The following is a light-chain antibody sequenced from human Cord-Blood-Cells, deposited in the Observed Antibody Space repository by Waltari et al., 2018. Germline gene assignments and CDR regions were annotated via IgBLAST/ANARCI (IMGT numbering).Light chain of an antibody. CDR2: EGS. CDR1: SSDVGSYNL. J-gene: IGLJ3*02. Sequence: QSALTQPASVSGSPGQSITISCTGTSSDVGSYNLVSWDQQHPGKAPKLMIYEGSKRPSGVSKRFSGSKSGNTASLTISGLQAEDEADYYCCSYAGSSTSWVFGGGTKLTVL. CDR3: CSYAGSSTSWV. V-gene: IGLV2-23*01.